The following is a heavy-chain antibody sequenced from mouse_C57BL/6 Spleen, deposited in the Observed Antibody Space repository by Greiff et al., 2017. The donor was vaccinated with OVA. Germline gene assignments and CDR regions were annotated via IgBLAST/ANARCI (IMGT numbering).Heavy chain of an antibody. D-gene: IGHD4-1*02. CDR2: INPGSGGT. V-gene: IGHV1-54*01. CDR1: GYAFTNYL. Sequence: QVHVKQSGAELVRPGTSVKVSCKASGYAFTNYLIEWVKQRPGQGLEWIGVINPGSGGTNYNEKFKGKATLTADKSSSTAYMQLSSLTSEDSAVYFCAREGPTGTGYYAMDYWGQGTSVTVSS. J-gene: IGHJ4*01. CDR3: AREGPTGTGYYAMDY.